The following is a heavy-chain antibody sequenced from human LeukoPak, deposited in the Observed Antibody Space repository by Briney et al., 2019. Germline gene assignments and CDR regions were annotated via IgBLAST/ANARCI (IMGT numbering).Heavy chain of an antibody. J-gene: IGHJ4*02. CDR2: MNPNSGNT. CDR3: ATKYSSSWYADGWDY. CDR1: GYTFTSYD. D-gene: IGHD6-13*01. V-gene: IGHV1-8*01. Sequence: GASVKVSCKASGYTFTSYDINWVRQATGQGLEWMGWMNPNSGNTGYAQKFQGRVTMTEDTSTDTAYMELSSLRSEDTAVYYCATKYSSSWYADGWDYWGQGTLVTVSS.